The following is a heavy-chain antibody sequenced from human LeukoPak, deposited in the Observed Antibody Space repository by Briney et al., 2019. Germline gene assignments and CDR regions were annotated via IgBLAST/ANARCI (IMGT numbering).Heavy chain of an antibody. V-gene: IGHV4-59*01. D-gene: IGHD1-26*01. CDR3: ARDSGSYPHWFAP. CDR1: GGSISSYY. CDR2: IFYSGIT. Sequence: SGTLSLTCTVSGGSISSYYWNWIRQPPGKGLEWIGYIFYSGITNYNPSLKGRVTISVDTSKKQFSLKLTSVTAADTAVYYCARDSGSYPHWFAPWGQGTLVTVSS. J-gene: IGHJ5*02.